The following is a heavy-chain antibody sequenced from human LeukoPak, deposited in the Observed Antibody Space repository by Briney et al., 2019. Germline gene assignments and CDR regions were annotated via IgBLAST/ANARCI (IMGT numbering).Heavy chain of an antibody. J-gene: IGHJ6*02. D-gene: IGHD4-11*01. CDR3: ARDTSSNYVPFYYYYGMDV. CDR2: INPSGGST. Sequence: ASVKVSCKASGYTFTSYGISWVRQAPGQGLEWMGIINPSGGSTSYAQKFQGRVTMTRDTSTSTVYMELSSLRSEDTAVYYCARDTSSNYVPFYYYYGMDVWGQGTTVTVSS. CDR1: GYTFTSYG. V-gene: IGHV1-46*01.